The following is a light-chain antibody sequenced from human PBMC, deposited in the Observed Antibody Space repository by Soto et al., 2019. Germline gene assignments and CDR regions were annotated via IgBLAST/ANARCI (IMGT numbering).Light chain of an antibody. Sequence: QSALTQPASVSGSPGQSITISCTGTSSDFGNFKFVSWYQQHPDKVPKLLIYEVTNRPSGVSNRFSGSKSGNTASLTISGLQAEDEADYYCSPHTTSTTTVFGTGTKLTVL. CDR3: SPHTTSTTTV. V-gene: IGLV2-14*01. J-gene: IGLJ1*01. CDR2: EVT. CDR1: SSDFGNFKF.